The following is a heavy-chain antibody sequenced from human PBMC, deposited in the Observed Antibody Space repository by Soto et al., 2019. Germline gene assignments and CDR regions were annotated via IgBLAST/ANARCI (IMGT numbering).Heavy chain of an antibody. J-gene: IGHJ4*02. Sequence: EVQLVESGGGLVQPGGSLRLSCAASGFTFSSQWMYWVRQSPGKGPVWVSYINSDGSRIAYADSVKGRFTISRDNAKNTLYLQMNSLRVEDTAVYYRVRDIRWGRGTLVTVSS. V-gene: IGHV3-74*03. CDR1: GFTFSSQW. CDR2: INSDGSRI. CDR3: VRDIR.